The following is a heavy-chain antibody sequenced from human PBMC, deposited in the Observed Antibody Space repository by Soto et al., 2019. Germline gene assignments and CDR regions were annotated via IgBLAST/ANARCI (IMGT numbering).Heavy chain of an antibody. CDR1: GFTFSSYG. J-gene: IGHJ4*02. CDR2: IWYDGSNK. Sequence: GGSLRLSCAASGFTFSSYGMHWVRQAPGKGLEWVAVIWYDGSNKYYADSVKGRFTVSRDNSKNTLYLQMNSLRAEDTAVYYCARDQKTYYDFWSGQTSSLDYWGQGT. V-gene: IGHV3-33*01. CDR3: ARDQKTYYDFWSGQTSSLDY. D-gene: IGHD3-3*01.